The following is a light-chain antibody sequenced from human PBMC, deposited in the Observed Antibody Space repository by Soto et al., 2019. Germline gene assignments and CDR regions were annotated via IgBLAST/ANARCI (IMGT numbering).Light chain of an antibody. V-gene: IGKV3D-20*02. J-gene: IGKJ5*01. Sequence: EIVLTQSPVTLSLSPGERATPSCRASQSVSNNYLAWYQQKPGQAPRLLIYGASNRATVIPDRFSGSGSGTDFTLTISRLEPEDFAVYYCQQRINSITVGQGTRLEIK. CDR2: GAS. CDR3: QQRINSIT. CDR1: QSVSNNY.